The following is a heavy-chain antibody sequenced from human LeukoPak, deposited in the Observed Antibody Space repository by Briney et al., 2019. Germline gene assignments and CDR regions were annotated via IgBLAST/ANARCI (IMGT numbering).Heavy chain of an antibody. J-gene: IGHJ4*02. Sequence: GRSLRLSCAASGFTFSSYAMHWVRQAPGKGLEWVAVISYDGSNKYYADSVKGRFTISRDNSKNTLYLQMNSLRAEDTAVYYCARGRVAYCSNYLGYWGQGTLVTVSS. D-gene: IGHD4-11*01. CDR3: ARGRVAYCSNYLGY. CDR1: GFTFSSYA. V-gene: IGHV3-30*01. CDR2: ISYDGSNK.